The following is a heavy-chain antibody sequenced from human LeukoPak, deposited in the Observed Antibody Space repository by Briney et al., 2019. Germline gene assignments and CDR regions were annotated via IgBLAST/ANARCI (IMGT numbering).Heavy chain of an antibody. CDR2: IYPGDSDT. V-gene: IGHV5-51*01. CDR1: GYSFSSYW. Sequence: GESLKISCKGSGYSFSSYWIGWVRQMPGKGLEWMGIIYPGDSDTRYSPSFQGQVTISADESISTAYLQWSSLKASDTVMYYCTRRGSWHTAQADWGQGTLVTVSS. J-gene: IGHJ4*02. D-gene: IGHD6-13*01. CDR3: TRRGSWHTAQAD.